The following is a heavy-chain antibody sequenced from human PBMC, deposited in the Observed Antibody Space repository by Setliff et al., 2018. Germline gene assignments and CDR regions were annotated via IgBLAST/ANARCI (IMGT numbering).Heavy chain of an antibody. CDR2: VSVSGDNT. V-gene: IGHV3-23*01. D-gene: IGHD3-3*01. CDR3: AGQGPIFGSGLIPGFDQ. Sequence: PGGSLRLSCAASGPTFNSYAMSWVRQAPGKGLEWVSTVSVSGDNTYYTDSVKGRFTTSRDNSKNTLSLQMSSLRTEDTAIYFCAGQGPIFGSGLIPGFDQWGQGTMVTVSS. CDR1: GPTFNSYA. J-gene: IGHJ4*02.